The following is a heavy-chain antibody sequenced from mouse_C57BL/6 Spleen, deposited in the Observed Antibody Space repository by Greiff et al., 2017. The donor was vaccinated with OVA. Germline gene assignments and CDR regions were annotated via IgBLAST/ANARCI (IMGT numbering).Heavy chain of an antibody. CDR1: GYTFTSYW. CDR3: ARRWDGYSYYFAY. J-gene: IGHJ2*01. V-gene: IGHV1-50*01. CDR2: IDPSDSYT. Sequence: QVQLQQPGAELVKPGASVKLSCKASGYTFTSYWMQWVKQRPGQGLEWIGEIDPSDSYTNYNQKFKGKATLTVDTSSSTAYMQLIRLTSEDSAVYYGARRWDGYSYYFAYWGQGTTLTVSS. D-gene: IGHD2-3*01.